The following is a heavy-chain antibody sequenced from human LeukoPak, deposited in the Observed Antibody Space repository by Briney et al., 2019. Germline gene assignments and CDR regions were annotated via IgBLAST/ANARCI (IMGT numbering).Heavy chain of an antibody. CDR1: GGIISGRGDY. Sequence: PETFSLICPVSGGIISGRGDYWGRLREPPGKGLRRIGRIDHSRSTYYNPSLKRRVTISVDTSKNQFSLKLSSVTAADTAVYYWARLWFGELYWGQGTLVTVSS. V-gene: IGHV4-39*01. D-gene: IGHD3-10*01. J-gene: IGHJ4*02. CDR2: IDHSRST. CDR3: ARLWFGELY.